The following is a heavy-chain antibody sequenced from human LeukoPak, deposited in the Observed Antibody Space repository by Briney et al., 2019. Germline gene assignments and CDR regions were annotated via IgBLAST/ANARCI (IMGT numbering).Heavy chain of an antibody. V-gene: IGHV3-48*02. Sequence: GGSLRLSRAVCGFNFSSYSMNWVRQAPGKGPEWVSYISSSSSTTYYADSVEGRCTISRDNAKKSLYLQMNSLRDEDTAVYYCARVVVGATSHWFDPWGQGTLVTVSS. CDR3: ARVVVGATSHWFDP. J-gene: IGHJ5*02. CDR1: GFNFSSYS. CDR2: ISSSSSTT. D-gene: IGHD1-26*01.